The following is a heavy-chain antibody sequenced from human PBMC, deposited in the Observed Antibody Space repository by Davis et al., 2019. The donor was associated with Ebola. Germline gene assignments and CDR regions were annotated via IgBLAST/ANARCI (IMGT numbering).Heavy chain of an antibody. Sequence: PGGSLRLSCAASGFTFSSYWMHWVRQAPGKGLVWVSRINSDGSSTSYADSVKGRFTISRDNAKNSLYLQMNSLRAEDTAVYYCARFGYSSTWPYDAFDIWGRGTMVTVSS. CDR2: INSDGSST. V-gene: IGHV3-74*01. CDR3: ARFGYSSTWPYDAFDI. CDR1: GFTFSSYW. D-gene: IGHD6-13*01. J-gene: IGHJ3*02.